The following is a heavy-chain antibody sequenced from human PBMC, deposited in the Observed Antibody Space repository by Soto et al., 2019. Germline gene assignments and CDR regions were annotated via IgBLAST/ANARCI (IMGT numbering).Heavy chain of an antibody. CDR2: INPNGGET. D-gene: IGHD3-22*01. J-gene: IGHJ6*02. CDR1: GFTFTYYY. V-gene: IGHV1-2*06. CDR3: ARDWYYSACRGYSKPVWYYYYRMDI. Sequence: ASVKVSCKTSGFTFTYYYIHWVRQAPGQGSEWVGRINPNGGETTFAPKFQGRVTMTRDTSISTAYMQLSRLTSDDTAVYYCARDWYYSACRGYSKPVWYYYYRMDICRQGTTITVS.